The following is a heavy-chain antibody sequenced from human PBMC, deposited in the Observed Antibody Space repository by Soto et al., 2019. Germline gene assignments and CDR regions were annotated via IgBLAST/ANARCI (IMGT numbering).Heavy chain of an antibody. V-gene: IGHV4-31*03. CDR1: GGSISSGGYY. J-gene: IGHJ6*02. CDR2: IYYSGST. D-gene: IGHD2-21*01. CDR3: ARKHPMAGGYYYGMDV. Sequence: TSETLSLTCTVSGGSISSGGYYWSWIRQHPGKGLEWIGYIYYSGSTYYNPSLKSRVTISVDTSKNQFSLKLSSVTAADTAVYYCARKHPMAGGYYYGMDVWGQGTTVTVSS.